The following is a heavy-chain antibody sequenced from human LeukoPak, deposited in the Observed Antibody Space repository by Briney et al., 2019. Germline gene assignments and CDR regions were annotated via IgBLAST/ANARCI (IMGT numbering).Heavy chain of an antibody. V-gene: IGHV3-33*01. CDR2: IWYDGSNK. Sequence: PGRSLILSCAASGFTFSSYGMHWVRQAPGKGLEWVAVIWYDGSNKYYADSVKGRFTISRDNSKNTLYLQMNSLRAEDTAVYYCARDLGSAMDYYGMDVWGQGTTVTVSS. D-gene: IGHD5-18*01. CDR3: ARDLGSAMDYYGMDV. J-gene: IGHJ6*02. CDR1: GFTFSSYG.